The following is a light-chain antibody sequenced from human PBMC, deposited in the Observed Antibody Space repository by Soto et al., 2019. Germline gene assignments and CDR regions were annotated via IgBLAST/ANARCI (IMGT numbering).Light chain of an antibody. J-gene: IGKJ1*01. Sequence: EIVMTQSPATLSVSPGDRDNLSCRASQSVGSNLARYQQSPGQGLMIHGESRTARATAIPVSFSGSGSGSEFTLTIMGLQSEAVYVCQHHGNNNRWTFGQGTKVDIK. V-gene: IGKV3-15*01. CDR2: SRT. CDR3: QHHGNNNRWT. CDR1: QSVGSN.